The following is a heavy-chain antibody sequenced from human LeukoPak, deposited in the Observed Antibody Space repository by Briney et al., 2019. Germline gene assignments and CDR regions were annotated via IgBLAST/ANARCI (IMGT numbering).Heavy chain of an antibody. CDR2: IYYSGST. V-gene: IGHV4-30-4*08. Sequence: PSQTLSLTCTVSGGSISSGDYYWSWIRQPPGKGLEWIGYIYYSGSTYYNPSLKSRVTISVDTSKNQFSLKLSSVTAADTAVYYCARAGVVPAAINRAFDIWGQGSVVTVSS. CDR1: GGSISSGDYY. J-gene: IGHJ3*02. CDR3: ARAGVVPAAINRAFDI. D-gene: IGHD2-2*02.